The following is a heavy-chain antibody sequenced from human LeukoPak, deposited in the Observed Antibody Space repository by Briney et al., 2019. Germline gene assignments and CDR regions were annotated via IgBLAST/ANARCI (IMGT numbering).Heavy chain of an antibody. Sequence: PGGSLRLSCAASGFTFDDYAMHWVRQARGEGMEWVSGISWNSGSIGYADSVKGRFTISRDNAKNSLYLQMNSLRAEDTALYYCAKGLAAAGTEGAFDIWGQGTMVTVSS. CDR2: ISWNSGSI. D-gene: IGHD6-13*01. CDR3: AKGLAAAGTEGAFDI. CDR1: GFTFDDYA. J-gene: IGHJ3*02. V-gene: IGHV3-9*01.